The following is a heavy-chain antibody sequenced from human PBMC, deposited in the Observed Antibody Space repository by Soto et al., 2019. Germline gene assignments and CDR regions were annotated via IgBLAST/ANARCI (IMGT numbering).Heavy chain of an antibody. CDR2: IYYSGST. V-gene: IGHV4-59*01. CDR3: AREGYGSGRYYYYYYMDV. J-gene: IGHJ6*03. D-gene: IGHD3-10*01. CDR1: GGSISSYY. Sequence: PSETLSLTCTVSGGSISSYYWSWVRQRPGKGLEWIGYIYYSGSTNYNPSLKSRVTISVDTSKNQFSLKLSSVNDADTAVYYCAREGYGSGRYYYYYYMDVWGKGTTVTVSS.